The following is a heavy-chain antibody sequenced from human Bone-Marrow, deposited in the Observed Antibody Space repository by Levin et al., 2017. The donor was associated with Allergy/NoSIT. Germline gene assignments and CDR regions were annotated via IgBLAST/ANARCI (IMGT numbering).Heavy chain of an antibody. V-gene: IGHV4-39*01. CDR1: GGPFDTSRDY. CDR3: ARHGIRAYYYYYYMDV. J-gene: IGHJ6*03. D-gene: IGHD1-26*01. CDR2: IYYSGTT. Sequence: GSLRLSCTVSGGPFDTSRDYWGWIRQSPGKGLEWIGSIYYSGTTHNNPSFESRVTISLDTSKNQFSLKLSSVTAADTAVYYCARHGIRAYYYYYYMDVWGKGTTVTVSS.